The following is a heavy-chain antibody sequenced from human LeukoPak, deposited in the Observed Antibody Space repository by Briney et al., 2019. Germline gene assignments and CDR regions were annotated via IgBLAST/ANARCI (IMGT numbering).Heavy chain of an antibody. D-gene: IGHD1-26*01. V-gene: IGHV3-13*01. J-gene: IGHJ6*02. CDR2: IGTAGDT. CDR3: ARDRAVGATSDYGMDV. Sequence: GGSLRLSCAASGFTFSSYDMHWVRQAPGKGLEWVSAIGTAGDTYYPGSVKGRFTISRENAKNSLYLQMNSLRAGDTAVYYCARDRAVGATSDYGMDVWGQGTTVTVSS. CDR1: GFTFSSYD.